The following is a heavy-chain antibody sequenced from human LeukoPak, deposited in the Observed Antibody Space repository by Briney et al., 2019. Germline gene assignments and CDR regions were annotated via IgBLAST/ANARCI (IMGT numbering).Heavy chain of an antibody. J-gene: IGHJ4*02. CDR3: ARDLGGFWSGYSDY. D-gene: IGHD3-3*01. CDR2: IHTSGST. Sequence: PSETLSLTCTVSGDSISSGSYRWSWIRQPAGKGLEWIGRIHTSGSTNYNPSLKSRVTISVDTSKNQFSLKLSSVTAADTAVYYCARDLGGFWSGYSDYWGQGTLVTVSS. CDR1: GDSISSGSYR. V-gene: IGHV4-61*02.